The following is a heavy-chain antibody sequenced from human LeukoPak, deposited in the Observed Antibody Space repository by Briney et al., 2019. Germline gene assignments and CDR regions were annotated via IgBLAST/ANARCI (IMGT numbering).Heavy chain of an antibody. CDR2: MNPNSGNT. V-gene: IGHV1-8*01. D-gene: IGHD3-3*01. CDR1: GYTFTSYD. CDR3: ATVPLRFLEWLPFDP. J-gene: IGHJ5*02. Sequence: ASVKVSCXASGYTFTSYDINWVRQATGQGLEWMGWMNPNSGNTGYAQKFQGRVTMTRNTSISTAYMELSSLRSEDTAVYYCATVPLRFLEWLPFDPWGQGTLVTVSS.